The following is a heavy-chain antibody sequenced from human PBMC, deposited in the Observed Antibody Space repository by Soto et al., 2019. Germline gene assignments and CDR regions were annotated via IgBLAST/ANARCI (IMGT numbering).Heavy chain of an antibody. J-gene: IGHJ1*01. CDR1: GYSFAGYW. CDR2: IDPSDSQT. D-gene: IGHD1-26*01. CDR3: ARQISDEDSGPNFQYYFEA. Sequence: GESLNISCKGSGYSFAGYWITWVRQKPGKGLEWMGRIDPSDSQTYYSPSFRGHVTISVTKSITTVFLQWSSLRASDTAMYYCARQISDEDSGPNFQYYFEAWGPGTPVTLAS. V-gene: IGHV5-10-1*01.